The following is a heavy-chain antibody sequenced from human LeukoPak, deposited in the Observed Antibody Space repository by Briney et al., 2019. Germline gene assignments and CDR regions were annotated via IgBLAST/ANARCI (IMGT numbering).Heavy chain of an antibody. CDR3: ARDIAAAGM. CDR1: GFTFTTYW. J-gene: IGHJ4*02. D-gene: IGHD6-13*01. Sequence: GGALRLSCAASGFTFTTYWMSWVRQAPGKGRESGANIKQDGSEKYYVDSVKGRFTISRDNAKNSLYLQMNSLRAEDTAVYYCARDIAAAGMWGQGALVTVSS. CDR2: IKQDGSEK. V-gene: IGHV3-7*01.